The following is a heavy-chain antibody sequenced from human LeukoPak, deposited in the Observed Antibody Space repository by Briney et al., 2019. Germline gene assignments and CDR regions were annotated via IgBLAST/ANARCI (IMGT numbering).Heavy chain of an antibody. CDR2: ISSTSTYI. CDR1: GFTFSTYT. Sequence: GGSLRLSCAASGFTFSTYTMNWVRQAPGKGLEWVSSISSTSTYIHYGDSVKGRFTISRDNAKNSLYLQMDSLRAEDTAVYYCARDRHYSDGGGYWTSLYYHMDVWGKGTTITVSS. CDR3: ARDRHYSDGGGYWTSLYYHMDV. D-gene: IGHD2-21*01. V-gene: IGHV3-21*01. J-gene: IGHJ6*03.